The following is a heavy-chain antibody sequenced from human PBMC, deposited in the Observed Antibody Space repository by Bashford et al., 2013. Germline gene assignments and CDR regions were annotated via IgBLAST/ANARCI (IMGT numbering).Heavy chain of an antibody. CDR1: GGSISSYY. Sequence: SETLSLTCTVSGGSISSYYWSWIRQPPGKGLEWIGYIYYSGSTYYNPSLKSRVTISVDTSKNQFSLKLSSVTAADTAVYYCARGLNYYDSSRRGWFDPWGQGTLVTVSS. J-gene: IGHJ5*02. D-gene: IGHD3-22*01. V-gene: IGHV4-59*12. CDR2: IYYSGST. CDR3: ARGLNYYDSSRRGWFDP.